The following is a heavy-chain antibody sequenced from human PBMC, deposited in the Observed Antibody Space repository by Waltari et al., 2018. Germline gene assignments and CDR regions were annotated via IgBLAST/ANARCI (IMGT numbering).Heavy chain of an antibody. D-gene: IGHD6-13*01. CDR1: GGSISSNY. CDR3: ARYSGSWVGFDF. CDR2: IYGSGGTT. V-gene: IGHV4-4*07. J-gene: IGHJ2*01. Sequence: QVQLQESGPGLVKPSETLSLTCAVSGGSISSNYWSWIRQPPGKGLEWIGRIYGSGGTTDYNPSLKSRVTISTDTSKKQFSLKLSSVTAADAAVYYCARYSGSWVGFDFWGPDTPITISS.